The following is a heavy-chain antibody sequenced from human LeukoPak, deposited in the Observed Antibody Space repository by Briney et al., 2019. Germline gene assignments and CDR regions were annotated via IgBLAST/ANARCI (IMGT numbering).Heavy chain of an antibody. CDR3: ARGRQLSTYFDY. CDR1: GGSISSYY. Sequence: SETLSLTCTVSGGSISSYYWSWIRQPPGKGLEWIGYIYYSGSTNYNPSLKSRVTISVDTSKNQFSLKLSSVTAADTAVYYCARGRQLSTYFDYWGQGTLVTVSS. V-gene: IGHV4-59*01. D-gene: IGHD6-13*01. J-gene: IGHJ4*02. CDR2: IYYSGST.